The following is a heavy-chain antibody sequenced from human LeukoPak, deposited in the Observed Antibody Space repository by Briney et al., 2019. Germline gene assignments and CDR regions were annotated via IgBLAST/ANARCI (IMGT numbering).Heavy chain of an antibody. CDR3: ARAGMVAALTWFDP. Sequence: PSQTLSLTCTVSGGSISSGGYSWSWIRQPPGKGLEWIGYIYHSGSTYYNPSLKSRVTISVDRSKNQFSLKLSSVTAADTAVYYCARAGMVAALTWFDPWGQGTQVTVSS. CDR1: GGSISSGGYS. D-gene: IGHD2-15*01. V-gene: IGHV4-30-2*01. CDR2: IYHSGST. J-gene: IGHJ5*02.